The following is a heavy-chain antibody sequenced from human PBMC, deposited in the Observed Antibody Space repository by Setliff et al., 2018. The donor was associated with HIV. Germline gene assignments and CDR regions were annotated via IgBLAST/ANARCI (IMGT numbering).Heavy chain of an antibody. CDR3: ARGTYYNFWSGYYTGMNSDAVDI. Sequence: GASVKVSCKASGYTFTSYGISWVRQAPGQGLEWMGWISAYNGNTNYAQKLQGRVTMTTDTSTSTAYLELRSLRSDDTAVYYCARGTYYNFWSGYYTGMNSDAVDIWGQGTMVTVSS. CDR2: ISAYNGNT. D-gene: IGHD3-3*01. J-gene: IGHJ3*02. CDR1: GYTFTSYG. V-gene: IGHV1-18*01.